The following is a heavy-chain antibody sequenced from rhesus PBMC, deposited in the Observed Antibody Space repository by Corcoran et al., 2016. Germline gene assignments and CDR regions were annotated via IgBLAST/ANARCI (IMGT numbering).Heavy chain of an antibody. D-gene: IGHD1-1-1*01. CDR1: GGSIRSNY. CDR2: LYSSGST. Sequence: QVQLQESGPGLVKPSETLSLTCAVSGGSIRSNYWSWIRQAPGRGLEWIGYLYSSGSTYYNPSLKSRVTLSVDTSKNQCSLKLTSVTAADTAVYYCALRYEVWGPGVLVTVSS. CDR3: ALRYEV. V-gene: IGHV4S11*01. J-gene: IGHJ5-1*01.